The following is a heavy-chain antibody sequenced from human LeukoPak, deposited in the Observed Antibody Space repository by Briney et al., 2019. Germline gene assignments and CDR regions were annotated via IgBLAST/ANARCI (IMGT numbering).Heavy chain of an antibody. D-gene: IGHD3-22*01. V-gene: IGHV4-61*01. CDR1: GGSISSGSYY. J-gene: IGHJ4*02. Sequence: SQTLSLTCTVSGGSISSGSYYWSWIRQPPGKGLEWIGYIHHTGSTNYNPSLKSRVTISVDTSMTQFSLKVSSVTAADTAVYYCARWANYYDRSNYLIDYWGQGTLVTVSS. CDR3: ARWANYYDRSNYLIDY. CDR2: IHHTGST.